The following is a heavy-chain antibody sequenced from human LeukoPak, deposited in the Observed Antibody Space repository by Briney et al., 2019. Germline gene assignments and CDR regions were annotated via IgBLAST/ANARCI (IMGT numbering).Heavy chain of an antibody. V-gene: IGHV4-39*01. J-gene: IGHJ4*02. CDR3: ARRAYSSSSFDY. CDR2: IYYSGRT. D-gene: IGHD6-6*01. CDR1: GGSIRSANHF. Sequence: ETLSLTCTVSGGSIRSANHFWGWIRQPPGKGLEWIGIIYYSGRTYFNPSLKSRVTIGVDTSKNQFSLKLRSVTAADTAVYYCARRAYSSSSFDYWGQGTLDTVSS.